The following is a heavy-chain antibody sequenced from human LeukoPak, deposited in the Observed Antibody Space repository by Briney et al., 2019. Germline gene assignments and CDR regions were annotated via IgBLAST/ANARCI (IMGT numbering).Heavy chain of an antibody. D-gene: IGHD3-22*01. J-gene: IGHJ4*02. CDR3: ASFDSSGYSGDY. V-gene: IGHV1-46*01. CDR1: GYIFTSYY. Sequence: ASVKVSFKASGYIFTSYYMHWVRQAPGQGLEWMGMFYPSDVITSDAQKFQGRVTMTRDTSTSTVYMELSSLRSEDTAVYYCASFDSSGYSGDYWGQGTLVTVSS. CDR2: FYPSDVIT.